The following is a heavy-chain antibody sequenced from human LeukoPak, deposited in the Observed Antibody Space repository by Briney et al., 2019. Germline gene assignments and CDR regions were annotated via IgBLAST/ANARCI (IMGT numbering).Heavy chain of an antibody. CDR3: AKLHSATITADFDN. J-gene: IGHJ4*02. Sequence: GGSLRLSCAASGFTFGGYAMSWVRQAPGKGLEWVSGISIGGDYTYYADSVQGRFTISRDNSKNTLFLQMSNLRAEDTGKYYCAKLHSATITADFDNWGQGSLVIVSS. V-gene: IGHV3-23*01. D-gene: IGHD1-14*01. CDR2: ISIGGDYT. CDR1: GFTFGGYA.